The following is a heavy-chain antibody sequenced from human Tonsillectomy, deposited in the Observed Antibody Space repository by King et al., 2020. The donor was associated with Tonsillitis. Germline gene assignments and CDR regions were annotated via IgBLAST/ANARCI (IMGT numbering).Heavy chain of an antibody. J-gene: IGHJ4*02. V-gene: IGHV3-30*18. Sequence: QVQLVESGGGVVQPGRSLRLSCAASGFTFSSYGMHWVRQAPGKGLEWVAVISYDGSNKYYADSVKGRFTISRDNSKNTLYLQMNSLRAEDTAVYYCAKVAYSSGWYALYYFDYWGQGTLVTVSS. CDR2: ISYDGSNK. D-gene: IGHD6-19*01. CDR3: AKVAYSSGWYALYYFDY. CDR1: GFTFSSYG.